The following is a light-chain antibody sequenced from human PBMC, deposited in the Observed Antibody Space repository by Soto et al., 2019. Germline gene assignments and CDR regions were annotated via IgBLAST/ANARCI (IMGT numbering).Light chain of an antibody. CDR2: GNS. CDR3: QSHDSSLNEYV. Sequence: QSALTQPPSVSGAPGQRVTISCTGSNSNIGAGYDVHWYQQLPGTAPKLLIYGNSNRPSGVPDRFSGSKSGTSGSLAITGLQAEDEADYYCQSHDSSLNEYVFGTGTKVTVL. J-gene: IGLJ1*01. V-gene: IGLV1-40*01. CDR1: NSNIGAGYD.